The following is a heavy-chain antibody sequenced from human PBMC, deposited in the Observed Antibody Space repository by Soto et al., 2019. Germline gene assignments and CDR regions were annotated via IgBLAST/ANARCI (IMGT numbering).Heavy chain of an antibody. CDR3: ARDPVTAD. V-gene: IGHV3-7*03. CDR2: IKGDGSDP. Sequence: SLRLSCAASGFTLNNYYLSWVRQAPGKGLEWVGNIKGDGSDPHYVDSVKGRFTISRDNAENSIYLQMNSLKAEDTAMYYCARDPVTADWGQGTLVTVSS. J-gene: IGHJ4*02. CDR1: GFTLNNYY.